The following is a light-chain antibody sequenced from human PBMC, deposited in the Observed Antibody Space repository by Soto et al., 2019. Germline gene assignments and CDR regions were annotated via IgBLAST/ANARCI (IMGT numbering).Light chain of an antibody. CDR1: ESISRH. V-gene: IGKV1-39*01. CDR3: QQDYSTLAT. Sequence: DIPMSQSPSSLSASVGDRVTITCRAAESISRHLNWYQQKPGRAPDLLIYASSTLQNGVPSRFTGSGSGTEFTLTITGLQLEDFATYYCQQDYSTLATFGQGTRREIK. CDR2: ASS. J-gene: IGKJ5*01.